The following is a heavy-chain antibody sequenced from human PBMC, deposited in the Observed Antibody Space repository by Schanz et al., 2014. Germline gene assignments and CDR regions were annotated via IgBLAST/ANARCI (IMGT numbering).Heavy chain of an antibody. Sequence: QVQLVQSGAEVMKPGSSVKVSCKASGGTFSSYTINWVRQAPGQGLEWMGRIIPILGITNVAQTFQDRVTITADKSTSTAYMELSSLRSEDTAVYYCARGLGDERWLDLNEAFEIWGQGTIVTVSS. CDR2: IIPILGIT. D-gene: IGHD6-19*01. CDR1: GGTFSSYT. CDR3: ARGLGDERWLDLNEAFEI. V-gene: IGHV1-69*02. J-gene: IGHJ3*02.